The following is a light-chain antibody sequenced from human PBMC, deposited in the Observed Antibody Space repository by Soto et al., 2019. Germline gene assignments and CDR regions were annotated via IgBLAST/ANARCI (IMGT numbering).Light chain of an antibody. CDR2: AAS. J-gene: IGKJ1*01. V-gene: IGKV1-9*01. Sequence: DIQLTQSPSFLSASVGDRVTITCRASQGISSYLAWYQQKPGKAPKLLIYAASTLQSGVPSRCSGSGSGTEFTLTISSMQPEDFATYYRQQLNSYPPWTFGQGTKVEIK. CDR1: QGISSY. CDR3: QQLNSYPPWT.